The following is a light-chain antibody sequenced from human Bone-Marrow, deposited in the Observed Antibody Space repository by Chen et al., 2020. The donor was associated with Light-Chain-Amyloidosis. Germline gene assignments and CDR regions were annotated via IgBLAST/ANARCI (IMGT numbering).Light chain of an antibody. J-gene: IGLJ1*01. V-gene: IGLV2-14*01. CDR3: SSYTITNTLV. CDR2: EVT. CDR1: SSDVGGDNH. Sequence: QLARPHPPSVSGPPGQSPTISCPGTSSDVGGDNHVSWYQQHPDKAPKLMIYEVTNRPSWVPDRFSGSKSDNTASLTISGLQTEDEADYFCSSYTITNTLVFGSGTRVTVL.